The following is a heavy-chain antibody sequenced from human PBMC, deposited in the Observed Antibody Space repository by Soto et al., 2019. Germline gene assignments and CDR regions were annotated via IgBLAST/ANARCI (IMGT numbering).Heavy chain of an antibody. CDR1: GFTFSSYA. Sequence: GGSLRLSCAASGFTFSSYAMSWVRQAPGKGLEWVSAISGSGGSTYYADSVKGRFTISRDNSKNTLYLQMNSLRAEDTAVYYCAKVLMVVAATPDAFDIWGQGTMVTVSS. CDR3: AKVLMVVAATPDAFDI. D-gene: IGHD2-15*01. V-gene: IGHV3-23*01. CDR2: ISGSGGST. J-gene: IGHJ3*02.